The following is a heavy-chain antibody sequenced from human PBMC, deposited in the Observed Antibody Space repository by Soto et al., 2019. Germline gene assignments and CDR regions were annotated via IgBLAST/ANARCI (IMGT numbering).Heavy chain of an antibody. CDR3: ASYYYDSSGYYYGHGVY. D-gene: IGHD3-22*01. CDR1: GGSISSSSYY. V-gene: IGHV4-39*01. Sequence: TSETLSLTCAVSGGSISSSSYYWGWIRQPPGKGLEWIGSISYSGSTYYNPSLKSRVTISVDTSKNQFSLKLSSVTAADTAVYYCASYYYDSSGYYYGHGVYWGQGTLVT. J-gene: IGHJ4*02. CDR2: ISYSGST.